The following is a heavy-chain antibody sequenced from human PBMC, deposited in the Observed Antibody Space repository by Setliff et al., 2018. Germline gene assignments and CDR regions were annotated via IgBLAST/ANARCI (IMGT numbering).Heavy chain of an antibody. CDR3: ATNAGRSSNGYPRRTGEGHAFDI. J-gene: IGHJ3*02. Sequence: ASVKVSCKVSGYTLTELSRHWVRQAPGKGLEWMGGFDPEDGETIYAQKFQGRVTMTEDTATDTAYMERSSLRSEDTAVYYCATNAGRSSNGYPRRTGEGHAFDIWGQVTMVTVAS. D-gene: IGHD6-13*01. CDR2: FDPEDGET. V-gene: IGHV1-24*01. CDR1: GYTLTELS.